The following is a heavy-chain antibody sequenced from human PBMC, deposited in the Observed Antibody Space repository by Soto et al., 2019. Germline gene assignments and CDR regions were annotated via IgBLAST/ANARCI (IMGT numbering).Heavy chain of an antibody. Sequence: ASVKVSCKASGYTFTSYGISWVRQAPGQGLEWMGWINPNSGSTNYAQKFQGWVTMTRDTSISTAYMELSRLRSDDTAVYYCARDVWFGELLYAFDIWGQGTMVTVSS. CDR3: ARDVWFGELLYAFDI. J-gene: IGHJ3*02. CDR1: GYTFTSYG. V-gene: IGHV1-2*04. D-gene: IGHD3-10*01. CDR2: INPNSGST.